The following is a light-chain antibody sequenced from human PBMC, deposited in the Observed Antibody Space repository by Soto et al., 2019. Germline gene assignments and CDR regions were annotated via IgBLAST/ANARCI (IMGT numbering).Light chain of an antibody. CDR2: DAS. CDR1: QSVSSD. V-gene: IGKV3-11*01. CDR3: QQRSNWYT. J-gene: IGKJ2*01. Sequence: EIVLTQSPATLSLSPGERATLSCRASQSVSSDLAWYQQKPGQAPRLLIYDASNRATGIPARFSGSGSGTDFTLTISSLEPEDFAFYYCQQRSNWYTFGQGTKLEIK.